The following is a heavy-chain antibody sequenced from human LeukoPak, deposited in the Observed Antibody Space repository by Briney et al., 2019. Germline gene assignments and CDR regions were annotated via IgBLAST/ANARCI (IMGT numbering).Heavy chain of an antibody. V-gene: IGHV3-23*01. J-gene: IGHJ4*02. CDR3: AKRRPGQLWFPPLGY. D-gene: IGHD5-18*01. CDR2: VTYSCYST. Sequence: PGGSLRLSCTASVFTFSGSAMHWVRLAPGKGLEWISTVTYSCYSTYYSHSVKARGPLSRDNSKNTLYLQINSLRAEDTAVYYCAKRRPGQLWFPPLGYWGQGTLVTVSS. CDR1: VFTFSGSA.